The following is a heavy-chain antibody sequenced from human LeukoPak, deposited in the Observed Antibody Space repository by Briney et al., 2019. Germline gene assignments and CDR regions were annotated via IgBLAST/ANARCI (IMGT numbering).Heavy chain of an antibody. CDR1: GFTVSSNY. V-gene: IGHV3-53*01. CDR3: ARDRRAYSSGWYKGYYGMDV. D-gene: IGHD6-19*01. Sequence: GGSLRLSCAASGFTVSSNYMSWVRQAPGKGLEWVSVIYSGGSTYCADSVKGRFTISRDNSKNTLYLQMNSLRAEDTAVYYCARDRRAYSSGWYKGYYGMDVWGQGTTVTVSS. CDR2: IYSGGST. J-gene: IGHJ6*02.